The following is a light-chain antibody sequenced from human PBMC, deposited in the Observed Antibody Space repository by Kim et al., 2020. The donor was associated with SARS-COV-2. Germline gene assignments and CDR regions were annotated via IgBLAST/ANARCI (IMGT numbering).Light chain of an antibody. V-gene: IGLV9-49*01. CDR1: SGYSNYK. J-gene: IGLJ1*01. CDR3: GADHGSGSNFVYV. CDR2: VGTGGIVG. Sequence: CTLNSGYSNYKVDWYQQRPGKGPRFVMRVGTGGIVGSKGDGIPDRFSVLGSGLNRYLTIKNIQEEDESDYHCGADHGSGSNFVYVFGTGTKVTVL.